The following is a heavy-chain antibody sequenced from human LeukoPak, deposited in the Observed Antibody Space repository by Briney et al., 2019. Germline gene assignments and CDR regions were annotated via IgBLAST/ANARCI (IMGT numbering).Heavy chain of an antibody. CDR1: GGTFSSYA. D-gene: IGHD3-22*01. Sequence: ASVKVSCKASGGTFSSYAISWVRQAPGQGREWMGGIIPIFGTANYAQKFQGRVTITTDESTSTAYMELSSLRSEDTAVYYCARRSSGYLGVDYWGQGTLVTVSS. CDR3: ARRSSGYLGVDY. J-gene: IGHJ4*02. V-gene: IGHV1-69*05. CDR2: IIPIFGTA.